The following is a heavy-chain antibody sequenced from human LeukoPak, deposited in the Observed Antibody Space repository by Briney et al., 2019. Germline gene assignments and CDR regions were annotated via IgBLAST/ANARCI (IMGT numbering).Heavy chain of an antibody. D-gene: IGHD3-3*01. CDR3: ARGRLLDAFDI. V-gene: IGHV4-59*01. CDR2: IYYSGST. Sequence: SETLSLTCTVSGGSISSYYWSWIRQPPGKGLEWIGYIYYSGSTKYKPSLKSRVTISVDTSKNQFSLKLSSVTAADTAVYYCARGRLLDAFDICGQGTMVTVSS. J-gene: IGHJ3*02. CDR1: GGSISSYY.